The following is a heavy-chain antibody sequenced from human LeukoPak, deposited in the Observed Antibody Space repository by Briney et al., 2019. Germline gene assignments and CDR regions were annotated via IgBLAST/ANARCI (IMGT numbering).Heavy chain of an antibody. Sequence: SGPTLVKPSETLSLTCTVSGGSISSYYWSWIRQPPGKGLEWIGSIYYSGSTYYNPSLKSRVTISVDTSKNQFSLKLSSVTAADTAVYYCARGELRGGYFDYWGQGTLVTVSS. CDR3: ARGELRGGYFDY. CDR2: IYYSGST. CDR1: GGSISSYY. J-gene: IGHJ4*02. D-gene: IGHD1-26*01. V-gene: IGHV4-59*12.